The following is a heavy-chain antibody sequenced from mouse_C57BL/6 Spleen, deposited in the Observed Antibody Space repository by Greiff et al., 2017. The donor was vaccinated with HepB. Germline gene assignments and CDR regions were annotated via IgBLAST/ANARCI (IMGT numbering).Heavy chain of an antibody. CDR1: GYSITSGYY. V-gene: IGHV3-6*01. D-gene: IGHD2-4*01. CDR3: AREKGLRGAMDY. CDR2: ISYDGSN. Sequence: EVKLVESGPGLVKPSQSLSLTCSVTGYSITSGYYWNWIRQFPGNKLEWMGYISYDGSNNYNPSLKNRISITRDTSKNQFFLKLNSVTTEDTATYYCAREKGLRGAMDYWGQGTSVTVSS. J-gene: IGHJ4*01.